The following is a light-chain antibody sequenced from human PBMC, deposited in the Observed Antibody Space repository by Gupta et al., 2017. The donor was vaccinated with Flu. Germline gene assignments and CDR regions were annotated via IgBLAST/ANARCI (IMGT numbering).Light chain of an antibody. CDR3: QKRSNWPPYT. CDR1: QSVGTY. V-gene: IGKV3-11*01. J-gene: IGKJ2*01. Sequence: EIVLTQSPATLSLSPGERATLSCRASQSVGTYLAWYQQKPGPTPRLLIYDASNRATGVTARFSGSGAGTDFTLTISSIEPEEFAVYYCQKRSNWPPYTFGQGTRLEIK. CDR2: DAS.